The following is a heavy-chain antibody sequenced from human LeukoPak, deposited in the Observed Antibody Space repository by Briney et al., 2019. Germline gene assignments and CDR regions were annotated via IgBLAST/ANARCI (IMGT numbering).Heavy chain of an antibody. J-gene: IGHJ5*02. CDR3: ARVRRASCSSTSCYRFDP. V-gene: IGHV1-2*02. D-gene: IGHD2-2*01. CDR2: INPNSGGT. Sequence: GASVKVSCKASGYTFTGYYMHWVRQAPGQGLEWMGWINPNSGGTNYAQKFQGRVTMTRDTSISTAYMELGRLRSDDTAVYYCARVRRASCSSTSCYRFDPWGQGTLVTVSP. CDR1: GYTFTGYY.